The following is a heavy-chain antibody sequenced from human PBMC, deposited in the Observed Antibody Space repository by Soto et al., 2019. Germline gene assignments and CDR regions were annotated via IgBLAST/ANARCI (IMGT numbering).Heavy chain of an antibody. CDR3: ASTYSTSWYWFDP. V-gene: IGHV2-26*04. CDR1: GFSLSNAGLG. CDR2: IFSNDEK. Sequence: QVTVKESGPVLVKPTETLTLTCTVSGFSLSNAGLGVSWIRQPPGKALEWLAHIFSNDEKSFSTSLKSRLTIAKDTHKSQVVLTMTNMDPVDTATYYCASTYSTSWYWFDPWGQGTLVTVSS. J-gene: IGHJ5*02. D-gene: IGHD6-13*01.